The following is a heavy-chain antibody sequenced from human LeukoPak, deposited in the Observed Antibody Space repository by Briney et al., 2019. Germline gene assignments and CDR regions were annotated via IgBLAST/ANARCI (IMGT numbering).Heavy chain of an antibody. V-gene: IGHV4-39*07. CDR2: IYYSGST. J-gene: IGHJ4*02. Sequence: SETLSLTCTVSGGSISSSSYYWGWIRQPPGKGLEWIGSIYYSGSTCYNPSLKSRVTISVDTSKNQFSLKLSSVTAADTAVYYCARELIAAAVTHFGDYWGQGTLVTVSS. CDR1: GGSISSSSYY. D-gene: IGHD6-13*01. CDR3: ARELIAAAVTHFGDY.